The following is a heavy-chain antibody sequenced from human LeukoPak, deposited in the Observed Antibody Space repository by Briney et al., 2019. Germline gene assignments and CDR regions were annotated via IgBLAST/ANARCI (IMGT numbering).Heavy chain of an antibody. Sequence: PSETLSLTCTVSGGSISSSSYYWGWIRQPPGKGLEWIGSIYYSGSTYYNPSLKSRVTMSVDTSKNQFSLKLSSVTAADTAVYYCAATLRYPSSSGWEPFDYWGQGTLVTVSS. V-gene: IGHV4-39*07. CDR3: AATLRYPSSSGWEPFDY. CDR1: GGSISSSSYY. D-gene: IGHD1-26*01. CDR2: IYYSGST. J-gene: IGHJ4*02.